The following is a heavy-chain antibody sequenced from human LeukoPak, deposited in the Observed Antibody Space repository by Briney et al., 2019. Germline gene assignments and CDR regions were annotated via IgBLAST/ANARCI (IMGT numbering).Heavy chain of an antibody. CDR3: ARDTSGRFDP. V-gene: IGHV4-61*01. CDR1: GGSFSSGSYY. J-gene: IGHJ5*02. Sequence: SETLSLTCTVSGGSFSSGSYYWSWIRQPPGKGLEWIGYIYYSGSTNYNPSLKSRVTISVDTSKNQFSLKLSSVTAADTAVYYCARDTSGRFDPWGQGTLVTASS. CDR2: IYYSGST. D-gene: IGHD3-3*01.